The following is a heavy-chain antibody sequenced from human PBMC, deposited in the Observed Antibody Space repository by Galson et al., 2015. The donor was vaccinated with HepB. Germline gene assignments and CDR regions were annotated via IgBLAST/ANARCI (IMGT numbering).Heavy chain of an antibody. CDR3: AGAGSKTYCGGEW. CDR2: ISAYNGDT. D-gene: IGHD2-21*01. V-gene: IGHV1-18*01. Sequence: SVKVSCKASGYIFSNHGISWVRQAPGQGLEWMGWISAYNGDTHYAQQLQGRLTMTTDTSTSTAYMELRSLRSDDTAVYYCAGAGSKTYCGGEWWGQGTMVTVSS. J-gene: IGHJ4*02. CDR1: GYIFSNHG.